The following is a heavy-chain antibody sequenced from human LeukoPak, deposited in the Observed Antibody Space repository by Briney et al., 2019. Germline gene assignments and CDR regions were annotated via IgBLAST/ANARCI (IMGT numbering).Heavy chain of an antibody. CDR3: ARGLAVATWFDY. Sequence: PSETLSLTCTVSGGSIRSSYYYWGWIRQPPGTGLEWIGSIYDSGSTYYNPSLKSRVTISVDTSKNQFSLKLNSVTAADTAVYYCARGLAVATWFDYWGQGTLVTVSS. CDR2: IYDSGST. J-gene: IGHJ4*02. V-gene: IGHV4-39*01. D-gene: IGHD5-12*01. CDR1: GGSIRSSYYY.